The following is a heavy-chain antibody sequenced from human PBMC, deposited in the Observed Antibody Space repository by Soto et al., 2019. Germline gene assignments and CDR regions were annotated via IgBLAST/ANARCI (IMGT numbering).Heavy chain of an antibody. Sequence: SVNVSCKSSGGTFSSFINYPINWVRQAPGQGLEWMGGIVPNVGTVNYAQKFRGKVTITADKSTGTAYMELSSLRSEDTALYYCARRDTSGFLRYFDNWGQGTQVTVSS. CDR1: GGTFSSFINYP. D-gene: IGHD3-3*01. J-gene: IGHJ4*02. V-gene: IGHV1-69*06. CDR3: ARRDTSGFLRYFDN. CDR2: IVPNVGTV.